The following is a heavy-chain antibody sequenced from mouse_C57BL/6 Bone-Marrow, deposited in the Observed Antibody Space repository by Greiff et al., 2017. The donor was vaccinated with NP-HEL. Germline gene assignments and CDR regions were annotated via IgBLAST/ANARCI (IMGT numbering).Heavy chain of an antibody. CDR2: ISSGGDYI. J-gene: IGHJ1*03. V-gene: IGHV5-9-1*02. CDR3: TRDMVKRWYFDV. D-gene: IGHD2-1*01. Sequence: EVKLMESGEGLVKPGGSLKLSCAASGFTFSSYAMSWVRQTPEKRLEWVAYISSGGDYIYYADTGKGRFTISRDNARNTLYLQMSSLKSEDTAMYYCTRDMVKRWYFDVWGTGTTVTVSS. CDR1: GFTFSSYA.